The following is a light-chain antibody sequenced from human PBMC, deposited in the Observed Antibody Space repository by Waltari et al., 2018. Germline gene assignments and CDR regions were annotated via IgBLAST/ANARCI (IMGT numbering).Light chain of an antibody. Sequence: EIVLTQSPATLSLSPGERATLPCRASQSVRNYLAWYQQKPGQAPRLLIYAASTRATGIPARFSGSGSGTDFTLTISSLEPEDFAVYYCQYRGHWPPDASFGPGTKVDIK. CDR1: QSVRNY. V-gene: IGKV3-11*01. CDR2: AAS. CDR3: QYRGHWPPDAS. J-gene: IGKJ3*01.